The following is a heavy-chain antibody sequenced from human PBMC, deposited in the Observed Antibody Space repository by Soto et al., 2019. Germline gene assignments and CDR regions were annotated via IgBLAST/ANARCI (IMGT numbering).Heavy chain of an antibody. V-gene: IGHV1-18*01. D-gene: IGHD2-15*01. CDR2: IGPYNGNT. CDR1: GYTFNNYG. J-gene: IGHJ2*01. Sequence: QVPLVQSGAEVKKPGASVKVSCKASGYTFNNYGISWVRQAPGQGLEWMGWIGPYNGNTDHAQNFQGRVTMTTDTSTNTAYMELRSLRSDDTALYYCARCYCSVGSCYTCWHSDLWGRGTLVTVSS. CDR3: ARCYCSVGSCYTCWHSDL.